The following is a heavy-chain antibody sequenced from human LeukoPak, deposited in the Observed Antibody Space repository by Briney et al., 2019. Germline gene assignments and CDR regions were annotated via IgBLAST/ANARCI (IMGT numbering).Heavy chain of an antibody. V-gene: IGHV1-58*01. D-gene: IGHD4-11*01. J-gene: IGHJ4*02. CDR3: AADVSNPRGASGY. Sequence: ASVKVSCKASGFTFTSSAVEWVRQARGQRLEWIGWIVVGSGNTNYAQKFQERVTIIRDMSTSTAYMELSSLRSEDTAVYYCAADVSNPRGASGYWGQGTLVTVYS. CDR2: IVVGSGNT. CDR1: GFTFTSSA.